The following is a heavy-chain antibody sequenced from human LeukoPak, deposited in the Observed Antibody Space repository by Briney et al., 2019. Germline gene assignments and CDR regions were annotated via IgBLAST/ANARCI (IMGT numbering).Heavy chain of an antibody. Sequence: SETLSLTCTVSGGSISTYYWSWIRQPPGKGLEWIGYIYYSGSTNYNPSLKSRVTISVDTSKNQFSLKLSSVTAADTAVYYCARVPTGTQRYYMDVWGKGTTVTVSS. CDR3: ARVPTGTQRYYMDV. V-gene: IGHV4-59*01. CDR2: IYYSGST. D-gene: IGHD1-1*01. J-gene: IGHJ6*03. CDR1: GGSISTYY.